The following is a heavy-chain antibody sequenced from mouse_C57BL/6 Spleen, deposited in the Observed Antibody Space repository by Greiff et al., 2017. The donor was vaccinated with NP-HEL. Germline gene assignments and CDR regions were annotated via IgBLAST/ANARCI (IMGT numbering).Heavy chain of an antibody. V-gene: IGHV1-64*01. Sequence: VQLQESGAELVKPGASVKLSCKASGYTFTSYWMHWVKQRPGQGLEWIGMIHPNSGSTNYNEKFKSKATLSVDKSSSTAYMQLSSLTSEDSAVYYCARGGYSGYFDVWGTGTTVTVSS. CDR2: IHPNSGST. CDR1: GYTFTSYW. J-gene: IGHJ1*03. CDR3: ARGGYSGYFDV.